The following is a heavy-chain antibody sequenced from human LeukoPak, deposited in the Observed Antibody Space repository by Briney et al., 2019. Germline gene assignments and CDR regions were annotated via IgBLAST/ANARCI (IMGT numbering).Heavy chain of an antibody. CDR2: ISYDGSNK. Sequence: GGSLRLSCAASGFTFSSYAMHWVRQGPGKGLEWGAVISYDGSNKYYADSVKGRFTISRDNSKNTLYLQMNSLRAEDTAVYYCAREFFDIVVVPAALDYWGQGTLVTVSS. J-gene: IGHJ4*02. CDR3: AREFFDIVVVPAALDY. V-gene: IGHV3-30-3*01. D-gene: IGHD2-2*01. CDR1: GFTFSSYA.